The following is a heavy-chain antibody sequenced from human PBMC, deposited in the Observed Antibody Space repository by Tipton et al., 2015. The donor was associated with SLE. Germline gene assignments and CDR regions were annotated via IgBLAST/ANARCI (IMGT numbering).Heavy chain of an antibody. V-gene: IGHV4-61*05. CDR3: ARSAEYFQD. J-gene: IGHJ1*01. CDR1: GGSISSSSYY. Sequence: TLSLTCTVSGGSISSSSYYWGWIRQSPGKGLEWIGYIYYSGNTNYNPSLKSRVRMSVDTSKNQISLKLNSVIAADTAVYYCARSAEYFQDWGQGTLVTVSS. CDR2: IYYSGNT.